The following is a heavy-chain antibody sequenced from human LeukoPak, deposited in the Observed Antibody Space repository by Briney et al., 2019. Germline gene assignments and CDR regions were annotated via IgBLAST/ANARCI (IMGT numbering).Heavy chain of an antibody. CDR2: ISSDSSST. Sequence: GGSLRLSCAASGFTFSAYYMSWIRQAPGKGLEWVSYISSDSSSTNYADSMKGRFTISRDKAKNSLYLQMNSLRAEDTAAYYCAREINWYFDLWGRGTLVTVSS. CDR1: GFTFSAYY. CDR3: AREINWYFDL. V-gene: IGHV3-11*05. J-gene: IGHJ2*01.